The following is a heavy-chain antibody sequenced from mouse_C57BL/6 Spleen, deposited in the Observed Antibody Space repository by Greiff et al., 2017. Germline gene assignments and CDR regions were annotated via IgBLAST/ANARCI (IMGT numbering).Heavy chain of an antibody. V-gene: IGHV1-74*01. CDR1: GYTFTSYW. J-gene: IGHJ3*01. CDR3: ARGYDYDKELSFAY. Sequence: QVHVKQPGAELVKPGASVKVSCKASGYTFTSYWMHWVKQRPGQGLEWIGRIHPSDSDTNYNQKFKGKATLTVDKSSSTAYMQLSSLTSEDSAVYYCARGYDYDKELSFAYWGQGTLVTVSA. D-gene: IGHD2-4*01. CDR2: IHPSDSDT.